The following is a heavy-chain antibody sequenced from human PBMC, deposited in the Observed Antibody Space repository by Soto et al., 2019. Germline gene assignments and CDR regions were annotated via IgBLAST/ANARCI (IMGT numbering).Heavy chain of an antibody. J-gene: IGHJ3*02. CDR2: ISDDGSNK. Sequence: QVQLVESGGGVVQTGRSLRLSCAASGFTFKTYGMHWVRQAPGKGLEWVAVISDDGSNKYNIASVEGRFTISRDNSKNTLSLQMNSLREEDTAVYYCARGGGYSYGTNDAFDIWGQGTMVTVSS. CDR1: GFTFKTYG. D-gene: IGHD5-18*01. CDR3: ARGGGYSYGTNDAFDI. V-gene: IGHV3-30*03.